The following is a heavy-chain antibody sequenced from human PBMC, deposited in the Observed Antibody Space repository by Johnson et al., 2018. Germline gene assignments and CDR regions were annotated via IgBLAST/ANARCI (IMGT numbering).Heavy chain of an antibody. D-gene: IGHD5-18*01. CDR1: GFTFSSYA. Sequence: QVQLLESGGGVVQPGSSLRLSCAASGFTFSSYAMHWVRQAPGKGLEWVTILSYDGNNKYYADSLKGRFTISRDNSKNTLYLQMNRLRTEDTAVYYCAKVGAPMVISQSDTFDIWGQGTMVAVSS. J-gene: IGHJ3*02. CDR3: AKVGAPMVISQSDTFDI. CDR2: LSYDGNNK. V-gene: IGHV3-30*18.